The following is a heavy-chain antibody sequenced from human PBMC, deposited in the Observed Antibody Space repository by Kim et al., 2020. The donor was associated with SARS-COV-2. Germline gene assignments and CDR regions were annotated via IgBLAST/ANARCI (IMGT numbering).Heavy chain of an antibody. V-gene: IGHV5-10-1*01. J-gene: IGHJ4*02. CDR2: IDPSDSYT. CDR1: GYSFTSYW. CDR3: AGYLTGYFTGVRSFDY. Sequence: GESLKISCKCSGYSFTSYWISWVRQMPGKGLEWMGRIDPSDSYTNYSPSFQGHVTISADKSISTAYLQWSSLKASDTAMYYCAGYLTGYFTGVRSFDYWGQGTLVTVSS. D-gene: IGHD3-9*01.